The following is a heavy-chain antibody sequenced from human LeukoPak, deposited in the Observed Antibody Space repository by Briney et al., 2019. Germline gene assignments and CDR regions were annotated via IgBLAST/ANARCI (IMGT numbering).Heavy chain of an antibody. J-gene: IGHJ4*02. D-gene: IGHD6-13*01. CDR2: ISGSGGST. V-gene: IGHV3-23*01. Sequence: PGGSLRLSRATSGFTFSTYAMSWVRQAPGKGLEWVSAISGSGGSTYYADSVRGRFTISRDNSKNTLYLQMNSLRAEDTAVYYCAKALYSSSWYRGYFDYWGQGTLVTVSS. CDR1: GFTFSTYA. CDR3: AKALYSSSWYRGYFDY.